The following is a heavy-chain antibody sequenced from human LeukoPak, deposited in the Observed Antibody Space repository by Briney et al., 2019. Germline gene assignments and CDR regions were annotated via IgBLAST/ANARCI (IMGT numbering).Heavy chain of an antibody. CDR3: ARIQRQISSRAFDI. J-gene: IGHJ3*02. V-gene: IGHV4-30-2*01. CDR1: GGSISSGGYY. CDR2: IYHSGST. Sequence: SQTLSLTCTVSGGSISSGGYYWSWIRQPPGKGLEWIGYIYHSGSTYYNPSLKSRVTISVDTSKSQFSLKLSSVTAADTAVYYCARIQRQISSRAFDIWGQGTMVTVSS. D-gene: IGHD3-3*01.